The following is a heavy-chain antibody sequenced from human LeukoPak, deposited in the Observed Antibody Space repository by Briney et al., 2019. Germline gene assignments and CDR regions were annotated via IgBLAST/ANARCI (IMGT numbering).Heavy chain of an antibody. D-gene: IGHD6-19*01. CDR3: AKSSGWPNWFDP. Sequence: PGGSLRLSCAASGFTFSSYAMSWVRQAPGKGLEWVSAISGSGGSTYYADSVKGRFTISRDSSKNTLYLQMNSLRAEDTAVYYCAKSSGWPNWFDPWGQGTLVTVSS. J-gene: IGHJ5*02. V-gene: IGHV3-23*01. CDR2: ISGSGGST. CDR1: GFTFSSYA.